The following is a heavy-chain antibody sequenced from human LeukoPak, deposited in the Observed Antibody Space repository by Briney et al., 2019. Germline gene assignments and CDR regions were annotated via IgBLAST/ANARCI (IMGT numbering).Heavy chain of an antibody. V-gene: IGHV3-53*01. J-gene: IGHJ4*02. CDR1: GFTVSSNY. CDR3: AKDLGRYRNNYFDY. D-gene: IGHD1-26*01. Sequence: GGSLRLSCAASGFTVSSNYMSWVRQAPGKGLEWVSIIYSGGSTYYADSVKGRFTISRDDSKNTLYLQMNSLRAEDTAVYYCAKDLGRYRNNYFDYWGQGTLVTVSS. CDR2: IYSGGST.